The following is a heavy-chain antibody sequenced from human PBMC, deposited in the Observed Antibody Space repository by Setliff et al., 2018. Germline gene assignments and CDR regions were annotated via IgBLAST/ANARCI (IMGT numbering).Heavy chain of an antibody. J-gene: IGHJ3*02. D-gene: IGHD4-17*01. CDR2: IYYSGST. Sequence: SETLSLTCTVSGGSISGGGYYWSWIRQHPRKGLEWIGYIYYSGSTNYTPSLKSRVTLSVDTSRNHFSLKLNSVTAADTAVYYCARDPLTTNRRRAFDIWGQGTMVTVSS. CDR1: GGSISGGGYY. V-gene: IGHV4-31*03. CDR3: ARDPLTTNRRRAFDI.